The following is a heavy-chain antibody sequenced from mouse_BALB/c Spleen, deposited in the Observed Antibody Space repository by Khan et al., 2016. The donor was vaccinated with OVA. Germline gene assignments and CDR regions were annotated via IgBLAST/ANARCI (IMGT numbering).Heavy chain of an antibody. V-gene: IGHV5-6*01. D-gene: IGHD1-1*01. J-gene: IGHJ4*01. CDR1: GFTFSSYG. CDR2: ISSGGHYT. CDR3: ARTITTDKGDYYAMDD. Sequence: DVQLVESGGDLVKPGGSLKLSCAASGFTFSSYGMSWVRQTPDKRLEWVATISSGGHYTYFPDSVRGRFTISRDNAKNTLYLQMSSLKSEDTAMYYCARTITTDKGDYYAMDDWGQGTSVTVSS.